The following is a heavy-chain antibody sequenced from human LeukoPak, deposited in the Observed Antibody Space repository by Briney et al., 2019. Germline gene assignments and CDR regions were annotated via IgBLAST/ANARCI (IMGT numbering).Heavy chain of an antibody. CDR3: ARGFPHYYDILTGYRYYYYMDV. CDR1: GYTFTSYD. Sequence: LWASVKVSCKASGYTFTSYDINWVRQATGQGLEWMGWMNPNSGNTGYAQKFQGRVTITRNTSISTAYMELSSLRSEDTAVHYCARGFPHYYDILTGYRYYYYMDVWGKGTTVTVSS. CDR2: MNPNSGNT. D-gene: IGHD3-9*01. V-gene: IGHV1-8*01. J-gene: IGHJ6*03.